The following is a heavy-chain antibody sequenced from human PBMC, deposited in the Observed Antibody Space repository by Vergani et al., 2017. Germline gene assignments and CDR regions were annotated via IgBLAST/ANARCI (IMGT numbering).Heavy chain of an antibody. CDR3: ARGGFVYDILTGYYPWFDP. D-gene: IGHD3-9*01. V-gene: IGHV4-34*01. CDR2: INHSGST. Sequence: QVQLQQWGAGLLKPSETLSLTCAVYGGSFSGYYWSWIRQPPGKGLEWIGEINHSGSTNYNPSLKSRVTISVYTSKSQFSLKLSSVTAADTAVYYCARGGFVYDILTGYYPWFDPWGQGTLVTVSS. CDR1: GGSFSGYY. J-gene: IGHJ5*02.